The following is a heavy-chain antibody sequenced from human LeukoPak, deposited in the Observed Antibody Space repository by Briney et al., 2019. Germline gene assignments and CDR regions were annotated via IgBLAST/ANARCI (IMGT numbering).Heavy chain of an antibody. CDR3: ARAPVRNYYYYMDV. V-gene: IGHV4-30-4*08. CDR2: IYHNGDT. J-gene: IGHJ6*03. Sequence: PSETLSLTCIVSGGSIISGDYYWSWIRQPPGKGLEWIGYIYHNGDTYYNPSLKSRVSISVDTSKNQFSLKLSSVTAADTAVYYCARAPVRNYYYYMDVWGEGTTVTVSS. CDR1: GGSIISGDYY. D-gene: IGHD6-6*01.